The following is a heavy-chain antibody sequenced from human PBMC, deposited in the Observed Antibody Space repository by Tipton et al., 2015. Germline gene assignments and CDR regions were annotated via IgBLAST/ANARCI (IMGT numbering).Heavy chain of an antibody. CDR2: IRQDGSER. Sequence: GSLRLSCVASGFTFSEYSMSWVRQAPGKGLEWVANIRQDGSERYYVDSAKGRFTISRDNAKNSLYLQMNSLRAEDTAVYYCARDPPLTTVTTGDDASDIWGQGTMVTVSS. CDR1: GFTFSEYS. D-gene: IGHD4-17*01. J-gene: IGHJ3*02. CDR3: ARDPPLTTVTTGDDASDI. V-gene: IGHV3-7*01.